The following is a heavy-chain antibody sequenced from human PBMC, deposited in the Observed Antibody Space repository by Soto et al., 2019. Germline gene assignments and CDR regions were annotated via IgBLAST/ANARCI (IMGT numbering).Heavy chain of an antibody. CDR2: IVVGSGNT. CDR1: GFTFTSSA. V-gene: IGHV1-58*02. Sequence: SVKVSCKASGFTFTSSAMQWVRQARGQRLEWIGWIVVGSGNTNYAQKFQERVTITRDMSTSTAYMELSSLRSEDTAVYYCAAERLPPPGYSHIRGPAPMLTVSS. CDR3: AAERLPPPGYSHI. D-gene: IGHD6-25*01. J-gene: IGHJ4*03.